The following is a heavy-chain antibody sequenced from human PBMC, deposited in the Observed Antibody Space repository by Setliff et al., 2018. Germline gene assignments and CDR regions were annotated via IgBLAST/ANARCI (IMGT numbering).Heavy chain of an antibody. D-gene: IGHD3-16*01. CDR3: ARVRVVQGYYESDY. CDR1: GGSISSMSYY. Sequence: SETLSLTCTVSGGSISSMSYYWGWIRQPPGKGLEWIGSIYHSGSSYYNSSLRSRVTISVDTSRDQFSLRLSSVTAADTAMYYCARVRVVQGYYESDYWGQGTLVTVSS. V-gene: IGHV4-39*07. J-gene: IGHJ4*02. CDR2: IYHSGSS.